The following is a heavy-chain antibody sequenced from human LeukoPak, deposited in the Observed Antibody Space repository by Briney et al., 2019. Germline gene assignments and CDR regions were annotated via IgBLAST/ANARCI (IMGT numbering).Heavy chain of an antibody. J-gene: IGHJ4*02. Sequence: LETLSLTCSVSGDSLTGHYWGRIRQPPGKGLEWIGYIYYSGNTNYNPSLKSRVTISIDTSKNQCSLKLGSVTAADTAVYYCARAYCSSTSCYPGLFNSWGQGTRVTVSS. D-gene: IGHD2-2*01. CDR3: ARAYCSSTSCYPGLFNS. V-gene: IGHV4-59*11. CDR1: GDSLTGHY. CDR2: IYYSGNT.